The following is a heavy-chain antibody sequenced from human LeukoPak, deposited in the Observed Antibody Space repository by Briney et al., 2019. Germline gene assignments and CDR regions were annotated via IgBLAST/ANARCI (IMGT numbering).Heavy chain of an antibody. CDR2: ISTDGTVI. D-gene: IGHD3-22*01. V-gene: IGHV3-11*04. CDR1: GFAFRDHY. Sequence: GGSLRLSCEASGFAFRDHYMSWIRQAPGKGLQWVALISTDGTVIQYTDSVRGRFTVSRDNAKNSLYLQMNSLRAEDTAVYYCAREYYDTSGYCSRGYWGQGTLVTVSS. J-gene: IGHJ4*02. CDR3: AREYYDTSGYCSRGY.